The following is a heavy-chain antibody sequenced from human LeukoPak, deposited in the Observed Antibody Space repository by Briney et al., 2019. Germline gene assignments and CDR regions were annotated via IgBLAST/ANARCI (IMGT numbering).Heavy chain of an antibody. J-gene: IGHJ4*01. CDR1: GXTFSSYT. Sequence: GGSLRLSCAASGXTFSSYTLNWVRQAPGKGLESVSSIAGSSGYISYADSVKGRFTISRDNAKKSLYLQMTSLTAEDTAVYYCARDRGAYCGGDCYLGFDYWGRGTLVTVSS. V-gene: IGHV3-21*01. D-gene: IGHD2-21*02. CDR2: IAGSSGYI. CDR3: ARDRGAYCGGDCYLGFDY.